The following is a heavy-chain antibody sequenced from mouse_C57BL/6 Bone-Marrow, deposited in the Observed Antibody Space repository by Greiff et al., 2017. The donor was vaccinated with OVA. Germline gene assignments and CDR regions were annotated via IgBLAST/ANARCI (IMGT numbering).Heavy chain of an antibody. CDR1: GFNIKDDY. J-gene: IGHJ4*01. CDR3: TTTYGNFLGY. V-gene: IGHV14-4*01. D-gene: IGHD2-1*01. CDR2: IDPENGDT. Sequence: EVQLQQSGAELVRPGASVKLSCTASGFNIKDDYMHWVKQRPEPGLEWIGWIDPENGDTELASKFQVKATYTADTSSNTAYLQRSSLTSEDTAFYYCTTTYGNFLGYWGQGTSVTVSS.